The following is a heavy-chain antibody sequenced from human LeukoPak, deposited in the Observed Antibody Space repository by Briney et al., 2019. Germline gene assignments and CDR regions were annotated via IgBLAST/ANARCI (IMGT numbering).Heavy chain of an antibody. CDR1: GGSISSGRYY. Sequence: SQTLSLTCTVSGGSISSGRYYWSWVRQRPGKGLEWIGYIYSSGITYYNPSLKSRVIISGDTSKTQFSLKLSSVTAADTAVYYCARDLTYGYFDYWGQGTLVTVSS. CDR2: IYSSGIT. J-gene: IGHJ4*02. CDR3: ARDLTYGYFDY. D-gene: IGHD3-10*01. V-gene: IGHV4-31*03.